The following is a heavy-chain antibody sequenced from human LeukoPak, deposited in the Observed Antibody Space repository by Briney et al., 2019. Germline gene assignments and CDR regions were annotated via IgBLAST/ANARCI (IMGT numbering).Heavy chain of an antibody. CDR1: GYTFTSYD. D-gene: IGHD2-15*01. CDR2: MNPNSGNT. J-gene: IGHJ4*02. Sequence: GASVKVSCKASGYTFTSYDINWVRQATGQGLEWVGWMNPNSGNTGYAQKFQGKVTMTSNTSISTAYMEVTSLKSEDTAVYYCARGAPGSYCSGGSCPYFDFWGQGTLATVSS. CDR3: ARGAPGSYCSGGSCPYFDF. V-gene: IGHV1-8*01.